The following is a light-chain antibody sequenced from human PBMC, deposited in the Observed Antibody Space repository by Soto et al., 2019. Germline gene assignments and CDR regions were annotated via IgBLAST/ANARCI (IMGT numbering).Light chain of an antibody. CDR3: SSYAGSNNLV. CDR2: EVN. CDR1: SSDVGGYNY. Sequence: QSALTQPPSASGSPGQSVTLSCTGTSSDVGGYNYVSWYQQHPGKAPKLMIYEVNQRPSGVPDRFSGSKSGNTASLTVSGLQADDEADYYCSSYAGSNNLVFGGGTKLTVL. V-gene: IGLV2-8*01. J-gene: IGLJ2*01.